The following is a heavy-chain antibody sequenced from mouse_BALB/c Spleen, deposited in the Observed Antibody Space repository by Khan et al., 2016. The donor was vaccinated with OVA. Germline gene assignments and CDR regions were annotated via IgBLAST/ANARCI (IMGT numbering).Heavy chain of an antibody. CDR3: ARSTISTWYFDV. CDR1: GFTFSSFG. CDR2: ISFGSATI. V-gene: IGHV5-17*02. J-gene: IGHJ1*01. Sequence: EVELVESGGGLVQPGGSRKLSCAASGFTFSSFGMHWVRQAPEKGLEWVAYISFGSATIYYADTVKGRFTISRDNPKHALFLQMTSLRAEDTAIYYFARSTISTWYFDVWGAGTTVTVSS.